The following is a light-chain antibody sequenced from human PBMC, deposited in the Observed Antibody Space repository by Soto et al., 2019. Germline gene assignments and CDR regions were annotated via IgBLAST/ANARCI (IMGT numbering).Light chain of an antibody. CDR1: QSVSSNY. CDR2: GAS. CDR3: QQYGSSPRT. V-gene: IGKV3-20*01. J-gene: IGKJ1*01. Sequence: EIVLTQSPGTLSLSPGEGATLSCRASQSVSSNYLAWYQQKPGQAPRLLIYGASGRATGIPDRFSGSGSGTDFTLTISRLDPEGFAVYYCQQYGSSPRTFGQGTKVEI.